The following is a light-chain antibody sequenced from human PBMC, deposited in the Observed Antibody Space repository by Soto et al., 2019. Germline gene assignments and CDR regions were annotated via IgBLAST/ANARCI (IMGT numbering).Light chain of an antibody. CDR3: QQYGRSLT. V-gene: IGKV3-20*01. CDR2: GAS. CDR1: QSVRSSY. Sequence: EIVLTQSPGTLSLSPGERVTLSCRASQSVRSSYLAWYQQMPGQAPRLLIYGASRRATGIADRFSGRGSGTDFTLTISRLEPEDFAVYYCQQYGRSLTFGQGTKVESK. J-gene: IGKJ1*01.